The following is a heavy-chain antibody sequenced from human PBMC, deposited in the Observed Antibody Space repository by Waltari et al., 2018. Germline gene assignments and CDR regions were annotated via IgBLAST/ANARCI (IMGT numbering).Heavy chain of an antibody. CDR1: GGTFRRYA. CDR3: ARARSSSWWFDY. D-gene: IGHD6-13*01. V-gene: IGHV1-69*15. Sequence: QVQLVQSGAEVKKPGASVTVSCKASGGTFRRYATSWGRQAPGQGLEWMGRIIPIFGTANYAQKFQGRVTITAYESTSTAYMELSSLRSEDTAVYYCARARSSSWWFDYWGQGTLVTVSS. CDR2: IIPIFGTA. J-gene: IGHJ4*02.